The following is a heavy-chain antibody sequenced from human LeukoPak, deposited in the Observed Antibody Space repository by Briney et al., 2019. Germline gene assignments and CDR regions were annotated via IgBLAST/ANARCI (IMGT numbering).Heavy chain of an antibody. V-gene: IGHV4-34*01. CDR1: GGSFSGYY. CDR2: INHSGST. J-gene: IGHJ6*02. Sequence: SETLSLTCAVYGGSFSGYYWSWIRLPPGKGLEWIGEINHSGSTNYNPSLKSRVTISVDTSKNQFSLKLSSVTAADTAVYYCARRRNYYYYYGMDVWGQGTTVTVSS. CDR3: ARRRNYYYYYGMDV.